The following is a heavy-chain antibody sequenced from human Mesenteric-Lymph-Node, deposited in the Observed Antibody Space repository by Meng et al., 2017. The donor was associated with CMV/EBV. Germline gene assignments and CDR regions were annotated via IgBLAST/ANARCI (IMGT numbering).Heavy chain of an antibody. V-gene: IGHV4-34*01. J-gene: IGHJ4*02. Sequence: SETLSLTCSVYGESFSGYYWNWIRQSPWTGLEWLGEISHSGSTNYNPSLKSRVTISVDTSKNQLSLNLSSVTVADTAVYYCARAPITTATFFDSWGQGALVTVSS. CDR2: ISHSGST. D-gene: IGHD2-15*01. CDR3: ARAPITTATFFDS. CDR1: GESFSGYY.